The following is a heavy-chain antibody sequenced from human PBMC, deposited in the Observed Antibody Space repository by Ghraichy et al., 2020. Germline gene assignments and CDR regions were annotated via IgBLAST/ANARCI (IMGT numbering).Heavy chain of an antibody. D-gene: IGHD2-8*02. Sequence: SETLSLTCTVSGGSISSSSYYWGWIRQPPGKGLEWIGSIYYSGSTYYNPSLKSRVTISVDTSKNQFSLKLSSVTAADTAVYCWARCATVLVVYAQVNNWFDPWGQGTVVTVSS. J-gene: IGHJ5*02. CDR1: GGSISSSSYY. CDR3: ARCATVLVVYAQVNNWFDP. V-gene: IGHV4-39*01. CDR2: IYYSGST.